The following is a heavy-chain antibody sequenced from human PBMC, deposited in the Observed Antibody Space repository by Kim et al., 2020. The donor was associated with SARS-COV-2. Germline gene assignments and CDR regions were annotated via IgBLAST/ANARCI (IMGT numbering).Heavy chain of an antibody. Sequence: GGSLRLSCTASGFTFGDYAMSWVRQAPGKGLEWVGFIRSKAYGGTTEYAASVKGRFTISRDDSKSIAYLQMNSLKTEDTAVYYCTSSYYDFWSGPPSGYWGQGTLVTVSS. V-gene: IGHV3-49*04. CDR2: IRSKAYGGTT. D-gene: IGHD3-3*01. CDR3: TSSYYDFWSGPPSGY. J-gene: IGHJ4*02. CDR1: GFTFGDYA.